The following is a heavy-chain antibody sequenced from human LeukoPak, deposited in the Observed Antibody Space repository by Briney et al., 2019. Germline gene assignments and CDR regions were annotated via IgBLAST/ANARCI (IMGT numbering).Heavy chain of an antibody. CDR2: ISSSSSYI. D-gene: IGHD6-19*01. CDR3: ARVVAVAGDDAFDI. Sequence: GGSLRLSCAASGFTFSSYSMNWVRQAPGKGLEWVSSISSSSSYIYYADSVKGRFTISRDNAKNSLYLQMNSLRAEDTAVYYCARVVAVAGDDAFDIWGQGTMVTVSS. CDR1: GFTFSSYS. J-gene: IGHJ3*02. V-gene: IGHV3-21*01.